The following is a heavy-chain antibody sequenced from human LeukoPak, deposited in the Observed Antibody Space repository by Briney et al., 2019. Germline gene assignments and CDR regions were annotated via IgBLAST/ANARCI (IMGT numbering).Heavy chain of an antibody. V-gene: IGHV5-51*01. Sequence: GESLKISCKGSGYSFTSYWIGWVRQMPGKGLEWMGIIYPGDPDTRYSPSFQGQVTISADKSISTAYLQWSSLKASDTAMYYCARHLSYCSGGSCYDPEYFQHWGQGTLVTVSS. CDR3: ARHLSYCSGGSCYDPEYFQH. CDR1: GYSFTSYW. CDR2: IYPGDPDT. J-gene: IGHJ1*01. D-gene: IGHD2-15*01.